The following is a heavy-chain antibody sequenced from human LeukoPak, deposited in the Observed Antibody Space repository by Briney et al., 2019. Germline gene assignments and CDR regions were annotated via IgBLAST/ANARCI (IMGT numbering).Heavy chain of an antibody. CDR1: GFTFSSYA. D-gene: IGHD6-13*01. Sequence: PGGSLRLSCAASGFTFSSYAMSWVRQAPGKGLEWVSAISGSGGSTYYADSVKGRFTISRGNSKNTLYLQMNSLRAEDTAVYYCAKSIAAAGSPSFDPWGQGTLVTVSS. CDR2: ISGSGGST. V-gene: IGHV3-23*01. CDR3: AKSIAAAGSPSFDP. J-gene: IGHJ5*02.